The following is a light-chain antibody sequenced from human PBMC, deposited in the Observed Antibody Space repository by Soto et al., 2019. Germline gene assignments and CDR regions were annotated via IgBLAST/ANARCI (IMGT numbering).Light chain of an antibody. CDR3: AAWDDSLSGLV. V-gene: IGLV1-44*01. CDR1: SSNIGSNT. CDR2: NSN. Sequence: QSVLAQPPSASGTPGQRVSISCSGSSSNIGSNTVNWYQQLPGTTPKLLIYNSNQRPSGVPDRFSGSKSGTSASLAISGRQSEDEAAYYCAAWDDSLSGLVFGGGTKLTVL. J-gene: IGLJ2*01.